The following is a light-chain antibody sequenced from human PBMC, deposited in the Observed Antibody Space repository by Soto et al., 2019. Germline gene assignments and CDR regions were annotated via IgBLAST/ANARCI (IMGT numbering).Light chain of an antibody. Sequence: EIVLTQSPGTLSLCPGERATLSCRASQSVSSNLAWYQQKPGQAPRLLIYGASTRATGIPARFSGSGSGTEFTLTISSLQSEDFAVYYCQQYNNWPRTFSQGTKVDIK. CDR3: QQYNNWPRT. CDR2: GAS. J-gene: IGKJ1*01. CDR1: QSVSSN. V-gene: IGKV3-15*01.